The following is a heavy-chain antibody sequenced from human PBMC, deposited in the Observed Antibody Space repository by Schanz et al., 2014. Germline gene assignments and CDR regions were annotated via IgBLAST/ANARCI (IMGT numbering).Heavy chain of an antibody. CDR2: TYSGGST. D-gene: IGHD2-8*02. V-gene: IGHV3-66*01. J-gene: IGHJ3*01. CDR3: ARDSRYCTGVDCKGDAFDL. Sequence: DVQLLESGGGLVQPGGSLRLSCAASGFTVSSNYMSWVRQAPGKGLEWVSITYSGGSTYYADSVKGRFTISRDNSKNTLYLLMNSLRAEDTAVYYCARDSRYCTGVDCKGDAFDLWGQGTLVTVSS. CDR1: GFTVSSNY.